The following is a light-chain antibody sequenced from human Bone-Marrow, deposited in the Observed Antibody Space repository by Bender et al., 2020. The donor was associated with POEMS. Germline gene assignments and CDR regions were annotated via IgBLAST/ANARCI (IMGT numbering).Light chain of an antibody. CDR2: EVS. Sequence: QSLLTQPASVSGSAGQSIAISCTGTSRNFGSYNFVSWYQHHPGKAPKLIIYEVSKRPSGLSNRFSGSKSGNTASLTISGLQAEDEADYYCCSYTTSSTRVFGTGTKVTVL. J-gene: IGLJ1*01. CDR3: CSYTTSSTRV. CDR1: SRNFGSYNF. V-gene: IGLV2-14*02.